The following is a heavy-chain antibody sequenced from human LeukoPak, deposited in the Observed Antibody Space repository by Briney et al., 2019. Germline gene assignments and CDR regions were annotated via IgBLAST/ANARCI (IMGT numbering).Heavy chain of an antibody. CDR3: AKRPSDYGDYVSYFDY. CDR2: ISDDGRRK. CDR1: GFSFISYG. V-gene: IGHV3-30*18. D-gene: IGHD4-17*01. Sequence: GGSLRLACAASGFSFISYGMHWVRQAPGKGLEWVGVISDDGRRKDYADSVKGRFTISRDNSKDTLYLQMNSLRAEDTAVYYCAKRPSDYGDYVSYFDYWGQGTLVTVSS. J-gene: IGHJ4*02.